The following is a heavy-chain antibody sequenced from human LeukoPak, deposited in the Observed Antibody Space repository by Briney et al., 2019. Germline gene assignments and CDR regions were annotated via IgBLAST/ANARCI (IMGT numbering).Heavy chain of an antibody. CDR2: IYYSGST. D-gene: IGHD6-13*01. V-gene: IGHV4-59*01. J-gene: IGHJ6*02. CDR1: GGSISSYY. CDR3: ARGEYSSSWYGRSHYYYGMDV. Sequence: SETLSLTCTVSGGSISSYYWSWIRQPPGKGLEWIGYIYYSGSTNYNPSLKSRVTMSVDTSKNQFSLKLSSVTAADTAVYYCARGEYSSSWYGRSHYYYGMDVWGQGTTVTVSS.